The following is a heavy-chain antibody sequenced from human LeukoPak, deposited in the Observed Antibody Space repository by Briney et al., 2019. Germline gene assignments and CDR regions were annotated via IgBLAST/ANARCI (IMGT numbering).Heavy chain of an antibody. Sequence: PGGSLRLSCAASGFIFSDYYMSWIRQAPGKGLVWIAYISSSGSSIQYAESVRGRFTISRDNAKTSLYLQMNSLRAEDTSVYYCARSPQWELPDYWGQGTLVTVSS. CDR3: ARSPQWELPDY. CDR2: ISSSGSSI. J-gene: IGHJ4*02. V-gene: IGHV3-11*04. D-gene: IGHD1-26*01. CDR1: GFIFSDYY.